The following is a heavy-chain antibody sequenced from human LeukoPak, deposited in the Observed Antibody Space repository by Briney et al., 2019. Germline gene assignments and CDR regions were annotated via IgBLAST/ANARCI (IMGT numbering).Heavy chain of an antibody. D-gene: IGHD4-17*01. V-gene: IGHV3-21*01. Sequence: GGSLRLSCAASGFTFSSYSMNWVRQAPGQGLEWLSSISSSSTYIYYADSLKGRFTISRDIAKNSLYLQMNSLRADDTAVYYCARTYGDYKDDAFDIWGQGTMVTVSS. CDR1: GFTFSSYS. CDR3: ARTYGDYKDDAFDI. J-gene: IGHJ3*02. CDR2: ISSSSTYI.